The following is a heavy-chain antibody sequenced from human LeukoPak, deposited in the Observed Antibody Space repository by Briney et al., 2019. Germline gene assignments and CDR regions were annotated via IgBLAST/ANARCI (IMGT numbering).Heavy chain of an antibody. Sequence: VKVSCKASVYTFTGYYMCWVREAPGQGLGWMGWINPNRGGTNYAQKFQGRVTMTTDTSISTASMELSRLRSDDTALYYSARGSYYYGSASYLYWGQGTLVTVSS. CDR2: INPNRGGT. CDR1: VYTFTGYY. J-gene: IGHJ4*02. V-gene: IGHV1-2*02. D-gene: IGHD3-10*01. CDR3: ARGSYYYGSASYLY.